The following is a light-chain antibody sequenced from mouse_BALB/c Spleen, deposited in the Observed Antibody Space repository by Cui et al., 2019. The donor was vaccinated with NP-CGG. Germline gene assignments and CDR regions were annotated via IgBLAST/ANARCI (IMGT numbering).Light chain of an antibody. V-gene: IGLV1*01. CDR3: ALWYSNQWG. Sequence: QAVVTQQSALTTSPDQTVTLTCRSSTRAVTTTNHANWVQEKPDHLFTGLIGGTNNRVPGVPARFSGSLIGDKAALTITGTQTEDEAIYFCALWYSNQWGFGGGNKTNCP. CDR2: GTN. CDR1: TRAVTTTNH. J-gene: IGLJ1*01.